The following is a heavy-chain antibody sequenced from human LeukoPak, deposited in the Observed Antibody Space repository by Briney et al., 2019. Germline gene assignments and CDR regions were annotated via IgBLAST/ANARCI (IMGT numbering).Heavy chain of an antibody. CDR3: ARLAAAGQYYYYGMDV. Sequence: GGSLRLSCAASGFTFSSYSMNWVRQAQGKGLEWVSSISSSSSYIYYVDSVKGRFTISRDNAKNSLYLQMNSLRAEDTAVYYCARLAAAGQYYYYGMDVWGQGTTVTVSS. D-gene: IGHD6-13*01. CDR2: ISSSSSYI. J-gene: IGHJ6*02. CDR1: GFTFSSYS. V-gene: IGHV3-21*01.